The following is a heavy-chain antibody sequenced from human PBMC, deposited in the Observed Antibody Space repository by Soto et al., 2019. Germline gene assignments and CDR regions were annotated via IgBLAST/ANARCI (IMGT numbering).Heavy chain of an antibody. CDR2: LSASGGST. CDR3: AHPRGYGVFDAYDI. D-gene: IGHD4-17*01. J-gene: IGHJ3*02. Sequence: EVQLLESGGGLVQPGGSLRLSCAASGFTFSTYAMSWVRQAPGKGLEWVSALSASGGSTYYADSVKGRFSISRDNSMNALYLQMDFLRIEDTAVYYCAHPRGYGVFDAYDIWGQGTMVTVSS. V-gene: IGHV3-23*01. CDR1: GFTFSTYA.